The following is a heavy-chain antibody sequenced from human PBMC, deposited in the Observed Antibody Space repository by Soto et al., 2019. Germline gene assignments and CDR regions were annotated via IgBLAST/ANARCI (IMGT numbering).Heavy chain of an antibody. Sequence: GASVKVSCKASGYNFIGYYIHWVRQAPGQGLEWMGWINPNGGDTTYAQNFQGRVTMTRDTSINTAYLELNRLKSGDTAVYYCARNDCRRTSCYNDVFDPWGQGTMVTVSS. V-gene: IGHV1-2*02. D-gene: IGHD3-10*01. CDR2: INPNGGDT. CDR1: GYNFIGYY. J-gene: IGHJ5*02. CDR3: ARNDCRRTSCYNDVFDP.